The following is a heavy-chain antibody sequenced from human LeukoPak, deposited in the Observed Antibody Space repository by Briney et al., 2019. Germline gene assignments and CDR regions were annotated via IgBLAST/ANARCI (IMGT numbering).Heavy chain of an antibody. CDR1: GFRVDNYW. CDR3: AREDFGRVD. V-gene: IGHV3-7*01. D-gene: IGHD3/OR15-3a*01. J-gene: IGHJ4*02. Sequence: GGSLRLSCTVSGFRVDNYWMNWVRQAPGKGLEWVATIKSKVYETDYVDSVRGRFTIARDNAKNSLVLQMNSLRVEDTAAYFCAREDFGRVDWGQGTLVTVSS. CDR2: IKSKVYET.